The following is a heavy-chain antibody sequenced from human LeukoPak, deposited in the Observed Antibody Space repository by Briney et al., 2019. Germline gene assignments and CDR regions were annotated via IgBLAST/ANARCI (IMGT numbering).Heavy chain of an antibody. D-gene: IGHD1-1*01. CDR1: GGSFSGYY. Sequence: PSETLSLTCAVYGGSFSGYYWSWIRQPPGKGLEWIGEINHSGSTNYNPSLKSRVTISVDTSTNQFSLKLSSVTAADTAVYYCARGSNRPRGYYYYYYGMDVWGQGTTVTVSS. V-gene: IGHV4-34*01. J-gene: IGHJ6*02. CDR3: ARGSNRPRGYYYYYYGMDV. CDR2: INHSGST.